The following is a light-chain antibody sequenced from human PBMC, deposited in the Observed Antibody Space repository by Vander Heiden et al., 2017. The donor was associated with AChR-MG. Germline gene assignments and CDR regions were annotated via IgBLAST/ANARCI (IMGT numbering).Light chain of an antibody. CDR3: ISYTSSVTRV. CDR2: DGS. V-gene: IGLV2-14*01. J-gene: IGLJ1*01. Sequence: QSALTQPASVSGSPGQSITISCTGTSSDVGGAHNFVSWYQQHPGKAPKLMIYDGSERPSGVSNRFSGSRSGNTASLTISGLQAEDEADYYCISYTSSVTRVFGTGTNVIVL. CDR1: SSDVGGAHNF.